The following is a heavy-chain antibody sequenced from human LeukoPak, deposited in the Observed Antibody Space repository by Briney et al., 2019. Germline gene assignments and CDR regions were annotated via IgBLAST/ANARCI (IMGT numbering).Heavy chain of an antibody. CDR1: GFTFSSYS. Sequence: GGSLRLSCAASGFTFSSYSMNWVRQAPGKGLMWVSRIISDGSSTSYADSVKGRFTMSRDNAKNTLYLQMNSLRADDTAVYYCARDSYYSPDYWGQGTLVIVSS. CDR2: IISDGSST. V-gene: IGHV3-74*01. J-gene: IGHJ4*02. CDR3: ARDSYYSPDY. D-gene: IGHD4-11*01.